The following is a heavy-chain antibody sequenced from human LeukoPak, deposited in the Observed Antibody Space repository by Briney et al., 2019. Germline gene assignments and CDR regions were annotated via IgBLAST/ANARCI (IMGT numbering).Heavy chain of an antibody. J-gene: IGHJ4*02. V-gene: IGHV4-39*01. Sequence: PSETLSLTCTVSGDSISSSSYYWGWIRQPPGKGLEWIGSIYNSGSTYCNPSLKSRVTISVDTSKNQFSLKLSSVTAADTAVYYCAAQYSGYVRLDYWGQGTLVTVSS. CDR3: AAQYSGYVRLDY. D-gene: IGHD5-12*01. CDR1: GDSISSSSYY. CDR2: IYNSGST.